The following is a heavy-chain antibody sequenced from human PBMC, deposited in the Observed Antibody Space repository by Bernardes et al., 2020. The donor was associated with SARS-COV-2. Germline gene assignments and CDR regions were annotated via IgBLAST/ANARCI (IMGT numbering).Heavy chain of an antibody. J-gene: IGHJ5*02. CDR3: ARSGGTSCTYTSCYNWFDA. CDR2: LSHGGTT. Sequence: SETLSLTCSVSGGSINSRSHYWGWIRQPPGKGLEWIGSLSHGGTTHYNKSLKSRVTLSLDTSKNKLSLKLSSVTAADTSVYYCARSGGTSCTYTSCYNWFDAWGRGILVTVSS. CDR1: GGSINSRSHY. D-gene: IGHD2-2*01. V-gene: IGHV4-39*01.